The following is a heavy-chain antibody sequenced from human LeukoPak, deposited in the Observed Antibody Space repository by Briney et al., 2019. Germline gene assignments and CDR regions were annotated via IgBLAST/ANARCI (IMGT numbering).Heavy chain of an antibody. D-gene: IGHD3-10*01. J-gene: IGHJ4*02. Sequence: ASVKVSCKASGYTFTGYYMHWVRQAPGQGLEWMGWINPNSGGTNYAQKFQGRVTMTRDTSINTAYMELSRLRSDDTAVYYCARDQPMVRGVTLHTSFDYWGQGTLVTVSS. CDR1: GYTFTGYY. V-gene: IGHV1-2*02. CDR3: ARDQPMVRGVTLHTSFDY. CDR2: INPNSGGT.